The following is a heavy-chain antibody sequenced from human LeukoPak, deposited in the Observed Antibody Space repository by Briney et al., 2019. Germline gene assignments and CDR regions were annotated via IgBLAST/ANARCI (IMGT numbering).Heavy chain of an antibody. V-gene: IGHV3-23*01. Sequence: GGSLRLSCAASGFTFSSYAMSWVRPAPGKGLEWVSTISGSGDSTYYADSMKGRFTISRDNSKNTLYLQMNSLRAEDTAVYYCAKPTLRYCSGGSCYWFDTWGQGTLVTVSS. J-gene: IGHJ5*02. D-gene: IGHD2-15*01. CDR3: AKPTLRYCSGGSCYWFDT. CDR2: ISGSGDST. CDR1: GFTFSSYA.